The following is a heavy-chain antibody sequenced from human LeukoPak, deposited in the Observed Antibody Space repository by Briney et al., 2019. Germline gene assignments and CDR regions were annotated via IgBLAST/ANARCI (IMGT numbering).Heavy chain of an antibody. CDR2: ISSSSSYI. D-gene: IGHD3-3*01. CDR1: GFTFSSYS. Sequence: GGSLRLSCAASGFTFSSYSMNWVRQAPGKGLEWVSSISSSSSYIYYADSVKGRFTISRGNAKNSLYLQMNSLRAEDTAVYYCACFTIFGVATTNWFDPWGQGTLVTVSS. V-gene: IGHV3-21*01. J-gene: IGHJ5*02. CDR3: ACFTIFGVATTNWFDP.